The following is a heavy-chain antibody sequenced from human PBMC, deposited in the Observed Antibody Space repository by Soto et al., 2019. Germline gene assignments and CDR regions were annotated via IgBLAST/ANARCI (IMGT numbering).Heavy chain of an antibody. Sequence: TSETLSLTCAVYGGSFSGYYWSWIRQPPGKGLEWIGEINHSGSTNYNPSLKSRVTISVDTSKNQFSLKLSSVTAADTAVYYCASESYGSGPNWFDTWGQGTLVTVSS. CDR3: ASESYGSGPNWFDT. D-gene: IGHD3-10*01. V-gene: IGHV4-34*01. CDR2: INHSGST. J-gene: IGHJ5*02. CDR1: GGSFSGYY.